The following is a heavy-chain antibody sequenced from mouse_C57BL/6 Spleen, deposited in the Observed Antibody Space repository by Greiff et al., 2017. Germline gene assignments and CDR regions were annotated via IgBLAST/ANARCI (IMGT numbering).Heavy chain of an antibody. CDR2: ISSGGDYI. CDR3: TRDLDSSGYSYYFDY. CDR1: GFTFSSYA. D-gene: IGHD3-2*02. V-gene: IGHV5-9-1*02. Sequence: EVHLVESGEGLVKPGGSLKLSCAASGFTFSSYAMSWVRQTPEKRLEWVAYISSGGDYIYYADTVKGRFTISRDNARNTLYLQMSSLKSEDTAMYYCTRDLDSSGYSYYFDYWGQGTTLTVTS. J-gene: IGHJ2*01.